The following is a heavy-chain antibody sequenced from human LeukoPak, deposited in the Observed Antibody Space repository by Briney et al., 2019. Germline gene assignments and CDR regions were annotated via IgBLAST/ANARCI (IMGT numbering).Heavy chain of an antibody. D-gene: IGHD5-18*01. CDR2: ISWNSGSI. J-gene: IGHJ3*02. Sequence: GGSLRLSCAASGFTFDDYAMHWVRQAPGKGLEGVSGISWNSGSIVYADSVKGRFTISRDNAKNSLYLQMNSLRAEDTALYYCAKDKYSYSLDDAFDIWGQGTMVTVSS. CDR3: AKDKYSYSLDDAFDI. V-gene: IGHV3-9*01. CDR1: GFTFDDYA.